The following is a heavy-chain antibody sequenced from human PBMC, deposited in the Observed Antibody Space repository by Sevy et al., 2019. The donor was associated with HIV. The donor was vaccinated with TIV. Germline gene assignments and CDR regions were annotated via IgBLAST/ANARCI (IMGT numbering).Heavy chain of an antibody. D-gene: IGHD3-3*01. Sequence: GGSLRLSCTASGFSFSGYAMHWVRQAPGKGLEGVVGISDDGSRKYYVDSVKDRFTISRDNSENTLYLEMNSLRSEDTAIYYCARDRWRFLEWLRVAFDIWGQGTMVTVSS. J-gene: IGHJ3*02. V-gene: IGHV3-30-3*01. CDR3: ARDRWRFLEWLRVAFDI. CDR1: GFSFSGYA. CDR2: ISDDGSRK.